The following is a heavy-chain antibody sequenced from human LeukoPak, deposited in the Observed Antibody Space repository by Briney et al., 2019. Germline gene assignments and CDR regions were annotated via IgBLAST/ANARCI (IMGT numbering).Heavy chain of an antibody. D-gene: IGHD6-19*01. J-gene: IGHJ1*01. Sequence: SETLSLTCTVSGGSLSSYYWSWIRQPPGKGLEWIGYIYYSGSTNYNPSLKSRVTISVDTSKNQFSLKLSSVTAADPAVYYCARSIAVAEVLYFQHWGQGTLVTVSS. V-gene: IGHV4-59*01. CDR1: GGSLSSYY. CDR2: IYYSGST. CDR3: ARSIAVAEVLYFQH.